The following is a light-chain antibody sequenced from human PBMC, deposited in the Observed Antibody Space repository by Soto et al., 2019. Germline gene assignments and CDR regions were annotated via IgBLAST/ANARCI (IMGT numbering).Light chain of an antibody. J-gene: IGKJ2*01. Sequence: DIQMTQSPSSLSASVGDRVTITCRASQSISSYLNWYQQKPGKAPKPLIYDASSLQYGVPSRSXSSGSGTDFTLTISSLQPEDFATYYCQQSSSTPLYTFGQGTKLEIK. CDR1: QSISSY. CDR2: DAS. V-gene: IGKV1-39*01. CDR3: QQSSSTPLYT.